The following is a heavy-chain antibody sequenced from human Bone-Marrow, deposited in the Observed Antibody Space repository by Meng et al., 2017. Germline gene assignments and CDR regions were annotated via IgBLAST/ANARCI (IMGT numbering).Heavy chain of an antibody. CDR3: ASTMGRVTAYSYGMDV. D-gene: IGHD2-21*02. V-gene: IGHV4-34*01. CDR1: GGSFRVYY. CDR2: INHSGST. J-gene: IGHJ6*02. Sequence: SETLSLTCAVYGGSFRVYYWSWIRQPPGKGLEWIGEINHSGSTNYNPSLKSRVTISVDTSKNQFSLKLSSVTGADTAVYYCASTMGRVTAYSYGMDVWGQGTTVTVSS.